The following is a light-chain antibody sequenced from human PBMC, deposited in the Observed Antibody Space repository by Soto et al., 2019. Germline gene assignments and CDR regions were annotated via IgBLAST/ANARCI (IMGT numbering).Light chain of an antibody. CDR3: QRYNSYSYT. V-gene: IGKV1-5*03. J-gene: IGKJ2*01. Sequence: DIQMTQSPSTLSASVGDRVTITCRASQSISSWLAWYQQKPGKAPKLLIYKASSLESGVPSRFSGSGSGTEFTLTISSLQPDDFATYYCQRYNSYSYTFGQGTKLEIK. CDR1: QSISSW. CDR2: KAS.